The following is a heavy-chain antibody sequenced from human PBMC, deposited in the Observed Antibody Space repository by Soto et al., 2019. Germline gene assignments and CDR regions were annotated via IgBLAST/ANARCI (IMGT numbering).Heavy chain of an antibody. Sequence: GVSVKALSKASGGSFNSHAFRWVRQAPGQGLEWLGGIIPIFSSANYAQKCQGRVTITADESSSTIYMELSSLTPEDTAIYFCAKTTGATYSLHGMGVWGPGTTVTVCS. D-gene: IGHD5-12*01. CDR3: AKTTGATYSLHGMGV. V-gene: IGHV1-69*01. CDR2: IIPIFSSA. J-gene: IGHJ6*01. CDR1: GGSFNSHA.